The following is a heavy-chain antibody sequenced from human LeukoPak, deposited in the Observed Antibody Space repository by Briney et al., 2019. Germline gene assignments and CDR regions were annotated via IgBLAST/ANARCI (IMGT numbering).Heavy chain of an antibody. CDR3: ARGAVAGTFDY. J-gene: IGHJ4*02. Sequence: KSSETLSLTCAVYGGSFSGYYWSWIRQPPGKGLEWIGEINHSGSTNYNPSLKSRVTISVDTSKNQFSLKLSSVTAADTAVYYCARGAVAGTFDYWGQGTLVTVSS. V-gene: IGHV4-34*01. CDR2: INHSGST. CDR1: GGSFSGYY. D-gene: IGHD6-19*01.